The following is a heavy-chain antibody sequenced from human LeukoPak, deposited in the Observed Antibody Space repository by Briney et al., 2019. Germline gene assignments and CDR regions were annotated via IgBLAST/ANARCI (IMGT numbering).Heavy chain of an antibody. D-gene: IGHD2-15*01. V-gene: IGHV3-23*01. CDR2: ISGSGGST. CDR1: GFTFSSYA. J-gene: IGHJ3*02. Sequence: GGSLRLSCAASGFTFSSYAMSWVRQAPGKGLEWVSAISGSGGSTYYADSVKGRFTISRDNSKNTLYLQMNSLRAEDTAVYYCAKGITKGYYSGGSCLGAFDIWGQGTMVTVSS. CDR3: AKGITKGYYSGGSCLGAFDI.